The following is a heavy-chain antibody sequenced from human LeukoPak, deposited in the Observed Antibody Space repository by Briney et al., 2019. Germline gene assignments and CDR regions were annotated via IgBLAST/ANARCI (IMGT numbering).Heavy chain of an antibody. J-gene: IGHJ4*02. CDR1: GGSFSGYY. D-gene: IGHD3-22*01. CDR3: ARGAWVTYYYDSSGYYYGGYFDY. CDR2: INHSGST. Sequence: PSETLSLTCAVYGGSFSGYYWSWIRQPPGKGLEWIGEINHSGSTNYNPSLKSRVTISVDTSKNQFSLKLSSVTAADTAVYYCARGAWVTYYYDSSGYYYGGYFDYWGQGTLVTVSS. V-gene: IGHV4-34*01.